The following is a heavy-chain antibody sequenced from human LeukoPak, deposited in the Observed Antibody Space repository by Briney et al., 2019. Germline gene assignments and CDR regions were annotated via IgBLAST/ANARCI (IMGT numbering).Heavy chain of an antibody. CDR1: GYTFTGYY. CDR3: ARVGRNYYDSSGYHNWFDP. V-gene: IGHV1-2*02. J-gene: IGHJ5*02. D-gene: IGHD3-22*01. CDR2: INPNSGGT. Sequence: GASVKVSCKASGYTFTGYYMHWVRQAPGQGLEWMGWINPNSGGTNYAQKFQGRVTMTRDTSISTAYMELSRLRSDDTAVYYCARVGRNYYDSSGYHNWFDPWGQGTLVTVSS.